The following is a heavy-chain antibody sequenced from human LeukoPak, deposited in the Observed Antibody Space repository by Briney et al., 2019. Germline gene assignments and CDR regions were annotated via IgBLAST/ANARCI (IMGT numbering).Heavy chain of an antibody. J-gene: IGHJ4*02. CDR3: AKDHYWSIDY. D-gene: IGHD3-3*01. V-gene: IGHV3-30*18. CDR2: ISYDGSNK. CDR1: GFTFSSYG. Sequence: GGSLRLSCAASGFTFSSYGMHWVRQAPGKGLEWVAVISYDGSNKYYADSVKGRFTISRDIAKNTLYLQMNSLRAEDTGVYYCAKDHYWSIDYWGRGTLVTVSS.